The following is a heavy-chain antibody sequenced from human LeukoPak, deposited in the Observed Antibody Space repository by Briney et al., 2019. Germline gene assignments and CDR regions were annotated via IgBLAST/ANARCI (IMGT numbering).Heavy chain of an antibody. CDR3: ANNLQLWLPVFDY. D-gene: IGHD5-18*01. Sequence: HPGGSLRLSCADSGITLSNYAMSWVRQAPGKGLEWVSAISGSGGSTYYADSVKGRFTISRDNSKNTLYLQMNSLRAEDTAVYYCANNLQLWLPVFDYWGQGTLVTVSS. J-gene: IGHJ4*02. CDR2: ISGSGGST. CDR1: GITLSNYA. V-gene: IGHV3-23*01.